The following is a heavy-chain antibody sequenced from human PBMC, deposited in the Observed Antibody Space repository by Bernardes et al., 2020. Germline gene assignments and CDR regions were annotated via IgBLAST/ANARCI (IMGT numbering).Heavy chain of an antibody. V-gene: IGHV3-53*01. CDR3: AREGGVGARSAFDI. CDR2: IYSGGST. CDR1: GFTVSSNY. J-gene: IGHJ3*02. D-gene: IGHD1-26*01. Sequence: GSLRLSCAASGFTVSSNYMSWVRQAPGKGLEWVSVIYSGGSTYYADSVKGRFTISRDNSKNTLYLQMNSLRAEDTAVYYCAREGGVGARSAFDIWGQGTMVTVSS.